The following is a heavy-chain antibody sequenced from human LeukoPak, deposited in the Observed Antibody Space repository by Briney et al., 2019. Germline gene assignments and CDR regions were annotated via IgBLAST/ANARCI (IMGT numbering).Heavy chain of an antibody. CDR3: AREMGTYYDILTGYFRGGWFDP. J-gene: IGHJ5*02. Sequence: GGSLRLSCAASGFTFSTYTMSWVRQAPGKGLEWVSCISSSSSYRYYADSLKGRFTISRDNAKNSLYLQMNSLGAEDTAVYYCAREMGTYYDILTGYFRGGWFDPWGQGTLVTVSS. CDR1: GFTFSTYT. D-gene: IGHD3-9*01. V-gene: IGHV3-21*01. CDR2: ISSSSSYR.